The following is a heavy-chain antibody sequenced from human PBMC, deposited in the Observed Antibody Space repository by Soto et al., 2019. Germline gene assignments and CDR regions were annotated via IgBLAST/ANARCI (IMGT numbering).Heavy chain of an antibody. CDR3: ARDLGNYCSSSSCYPCHWFDP. CDR1: GYSISSGYY. J-gene: IGHJ5*02. Sequence: SETLSLTCAVSGYSISSGYYWGWIRQPPGKGLEWIGSIYHSGSTYYSPSLKSRVTISVDTSKNQFSLKLSSVSAADTAVYYCARDLGNYCSSSSCYPCHWFDPWGQGTLVTVSS. V-gene: IGHV4-38-2*02. D-gene: IGHD2-2*01. CDR2: IYHSGST.